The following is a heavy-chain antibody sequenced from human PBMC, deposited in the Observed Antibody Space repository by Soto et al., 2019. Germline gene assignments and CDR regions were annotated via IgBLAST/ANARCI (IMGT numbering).Heavy chain of an antibody. D-gene: IGHD3-22*01. V-gene: IGHV3-13*01. Sequence: GGALRLSSAASGFTFSSYDMHWVRQATGKGLEWVSAIGTAGDTYYPGSVKGRFTISRENAKNSLYLQMNSLRAGDTAVYYCASSGYYSDYFDYWGQGTLVTVSS. CDR2: IGTAGDT. J-gene: IGHJ4*02. CDR1: GFTFSSYD. CDR3: ASSGYYSDYFDY.